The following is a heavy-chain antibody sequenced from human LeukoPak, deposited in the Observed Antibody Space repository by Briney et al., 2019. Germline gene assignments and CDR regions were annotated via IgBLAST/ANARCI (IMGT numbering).Heavy chain of an antibody. Sequence: PSQTLSLTCTVSGGSISSGDNYWSWIRQPPGKGLEWIGYIYYSGSTYYNPSLKSRVTISVDTSKNQFSLKLSTVTAADTAVYYCARRDGYNLRGPNDAFDIWGQGTMVTVSS. CDR3: ARRDGYNLRGPNDAFDI. V-gene: IGHV4-30-4*08. J-gene: IGHJ3*02. CDR2: IYYSGST. D-gene: IGHD5-24*01. CDR1: GGSISSGDNY.